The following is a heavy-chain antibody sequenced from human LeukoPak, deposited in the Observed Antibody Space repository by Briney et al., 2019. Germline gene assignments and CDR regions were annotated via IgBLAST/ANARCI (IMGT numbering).Heavy chain of an antibody. J-gene: IGHJ3*02. D-gene: IGHD2-15*01. V-gene: IGHV3-53*03. Sequence: GGSLRLSCAASGFTVSSNYMSWVRQAPGKGLEWVSVIYSGGSTYYADSVKGRFTISRDNSKNTLYLQMNSLRAEDTAVYYCAKVAATRNAFDIWGQGTMVTVSS. CDR1: GFTVSSNY. CDR3: AKVAATRNAFDI. CDR2: IYSGGST.